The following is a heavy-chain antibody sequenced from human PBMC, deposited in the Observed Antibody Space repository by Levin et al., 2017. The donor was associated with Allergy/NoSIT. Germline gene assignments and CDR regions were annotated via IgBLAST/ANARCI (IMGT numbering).Heavy chain of an antibody. Sequence: SETLSLTCTVSGASINVYYWSWMRQSPGKGLEWIGYIYYGGTTNYNPSLKSRVTISVDTSKNQFSLKLSSVTAADTAVYYCARDRQHRDAFDVWGQGTMVTVSS. D-gene: IGHD1-14*01. V-gene: IGHV4-59*01. CDR2: IYYGGTT. CDR3: ARDRQHRDAFDV. CDR1: GASINVYY. J-gene: IGHJ3*01.